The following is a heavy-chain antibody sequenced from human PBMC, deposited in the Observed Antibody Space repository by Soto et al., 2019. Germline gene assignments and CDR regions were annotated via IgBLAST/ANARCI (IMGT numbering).Heavy chain of an antibody. CDR1: GFTISDNA. D-gene: IGHD3-16*01. V-gene: IGHV3-48*02. J-gene: IGHJ6*03. Sequence: EVQLVESGGGLVQPGGSLRLSCAASGFTISDNAMNWVRQAPGRGLEWVSYISSSSTNIHYADSVRGRFTISRDNAKNSLYLQMNSLRDEDTAVYRCARDLSWGSKWYYYMDVWGKGTTVTVSS. CDR2: ISSSSTNI. CDR3: ARDLSWGSKWYYYMDV.